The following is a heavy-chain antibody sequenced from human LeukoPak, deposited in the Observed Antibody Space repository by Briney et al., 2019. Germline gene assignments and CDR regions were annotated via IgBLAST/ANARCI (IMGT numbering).Heavy chain of an antibody. D-gene: IGHD3-22*01. CDR3: ARESDSSGWYDS. V-gene: IGHV3-43*02. Sequence: GGSLRLSCAAPGFSFDDYAIHWVRQAPGKGLEWVFLISGDGGSTFYADSVKGRFTISRDNSKNSLYLQMSSLRSEDTALYYCARESDSSGWYDSWGQGTLVTVSS. J-gene: IGHJ5*01. CDR2: ISGDGGST. CDR1: GFSFDDYA.